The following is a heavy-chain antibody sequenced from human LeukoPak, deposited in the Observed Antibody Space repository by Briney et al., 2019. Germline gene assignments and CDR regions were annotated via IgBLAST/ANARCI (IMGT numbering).Heavy chain of an antibody. J-gene: IGHJ4*02. CDR1: GFTFSSYS. D-gene: IGHD5-18*01. CDR2: ISGSSSYI. V-gene: IGHV3-21*01. CDR3: ARIPSWDTAMAAGDY. Sequence: GGSLRLSCAASGFTFSSYSMNWVRQAPGKGLEWVSSISGSSSYIYYADSVKGRFTISRDNAKNSLYLQMNSLRAEDTAVYYCARIPSWDTAMAAGDYWGQGTLVTVSS.